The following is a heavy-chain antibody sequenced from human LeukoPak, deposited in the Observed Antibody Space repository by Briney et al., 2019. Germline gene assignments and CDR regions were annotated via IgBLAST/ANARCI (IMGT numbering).Heavy chain of an antibody. D-gene: IGHD3-3*01. CDR1: GFTFSDYY. J-gene: IGHJ3*02. V-gene: IGHV3-11*04. CDR2: ISSSGSTI. CDR3: ARGEWSTPDAFDI. Sequence: GGSLRLSCAASGFTFSDYYMSWIRQAPGKGLEWVSYISSSGSTIYYADSVKGRFTISRDNAKNSLYLQMNSLRAEDTAVYYYARGEWSTPDAFDIWGQGTMVTVSS.